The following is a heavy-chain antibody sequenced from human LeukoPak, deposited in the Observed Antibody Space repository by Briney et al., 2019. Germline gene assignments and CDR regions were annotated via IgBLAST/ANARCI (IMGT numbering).Heavy chain of an antibody. CDR1: GFTFSSYS. Sequence: GGSLRLSCAASGFTFSSYSMNWVRQAPGKGLEWVSAISGSGGSTYYADSVKGRFTISRDNSKNTLYPQMNSLRAEDTAVYYCAKELSHLAAGGLGAFDIWGQGTMVTVSS. J-gene: IGHJ3*02. CDR2: ISGSGGST. V-gene: IGHV3-23*01. D-gene: IGHD6-13*01. CDR3: AKELSHLAAGGLGAFDI.